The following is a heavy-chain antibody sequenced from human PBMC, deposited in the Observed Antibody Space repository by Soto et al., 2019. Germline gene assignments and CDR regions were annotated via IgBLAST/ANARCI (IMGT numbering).Heavy chain of an antibody. Sequence: ASVNVSCKASGYTFTSYGISWVRQAPGQGLEWMGWINPNSGGTNYAQKFQGRVTMTRDTSISTAYMGLSRLRSDDTAVYYCASSGGQTDTIDYDFWSGYSPPDPYGMDVWGQGTTVTVSS. CDR2: INPNSGGT. V-gene: IGHV1-2*02. CDR3: ASSGGQTDTIDYDFWSGYSPPDPYGMDV. CDR1: GYTFTSYG. D-gene: IGHD3-3*01. J-gene: IGHJ6*02.